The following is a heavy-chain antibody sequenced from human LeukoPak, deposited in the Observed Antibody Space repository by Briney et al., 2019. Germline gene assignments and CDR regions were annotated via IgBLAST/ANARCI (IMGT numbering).Heavy chain of an antibody. V-gene: IGHV3-23*01. J-gene: IGHJ3*02. D-gene: IGHD3-10*01. CDR1: GFTFSNYA. Sequence: GGSLRLSCAASGFTFSNYAMSWVRQAPGKGLEWVSAISGSGDNTYYADSVKGRFTISRDNSKNTLYLQMNSLKTEDTALYYCVRVGSLVFDIWGQGTMVTVSS. CDR2: ISGSGDNT. CDR3: VRVGSLVFDI.